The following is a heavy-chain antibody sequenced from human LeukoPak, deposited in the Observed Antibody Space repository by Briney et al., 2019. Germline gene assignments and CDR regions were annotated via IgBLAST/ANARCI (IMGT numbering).Heavy chain of an antibody. CDR3: ARALYYYDNSASGWFDP. V-gene: IGHV3-48*02. CDR1: GLPIYDFD. D-gene: IGHD3-22*01. J-gene: IGHJ5*02. Sequence: PGGSLRLSCVASGLPIYDFDMHWVRQAPGKGVEGVSYISSSGSTIYYADSVKGRFTISRDKEKNSLYLEMKSLREEERVVYYSARALYYYDNSASGWFDPWGQGTLVTVSS. CDR2: ISSSGSTI.